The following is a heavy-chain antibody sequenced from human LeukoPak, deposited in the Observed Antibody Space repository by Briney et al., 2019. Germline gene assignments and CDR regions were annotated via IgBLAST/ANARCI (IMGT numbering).Heavy chain of an antibody. J-gene: IGHJ4*02. CDR2: ISAYNGNT. D-gene: IGHD6-19*01. V-gene: IGHV1-18*01. CDR1: GYTFTSYG. CDR3: ARSGPALGYSSGWYIDY. Sequence: GASVKVSCKASGYTFTSYGISWVRQAPGQGLERMGWISAYNGNTNYAQKLQGRVTTTTDTSTSTAYMELRSLRSDDTAVYYCARSGPALGYSSGWYIDYWGQGTLVTVSS.